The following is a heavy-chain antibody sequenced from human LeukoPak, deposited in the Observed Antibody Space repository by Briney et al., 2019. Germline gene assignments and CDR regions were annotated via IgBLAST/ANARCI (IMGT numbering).Heavy chain of an antibody. Sequence: GGSLRLSCAASGFTFSSYGMSWVRQAPGKGLEWVSAISGSGGSTYYADSVKGRFTISRDNSKNTLYLQMNSLRAEDTALYYCARAHIVVVVAATPFDYWGQGTLVTVSS. J-gene: IGHJ4*02. V-gene: IGHV3-23*01. CDR1: GFTFSSYG. D-gene: IGHD2-15*01. CDR3: ARAHIVVVVAATPFDY. CDR2: ISGSGGST.